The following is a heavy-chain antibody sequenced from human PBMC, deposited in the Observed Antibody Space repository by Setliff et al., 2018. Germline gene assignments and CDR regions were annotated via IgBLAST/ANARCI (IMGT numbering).Heavy chain of an antibody. CDR1: GYTFTGYY. J-gene: IGHJ4*02. D-gene: IGHD3-3*01. Sequence: GASVKVSCKASGYTFTGYYMHWVRQAPGKGLEWMGGFDPEDGETIYAQKFQGRVTMTEDTSTDTAYMELSSLRSEDTAVYYCARGRDFWSGYLVYWGQGTLVTVSS. V-gene: IGHV1-24*01. CDR3: ARGRDFWSGYLVY. CDR2: FDPEDGET.